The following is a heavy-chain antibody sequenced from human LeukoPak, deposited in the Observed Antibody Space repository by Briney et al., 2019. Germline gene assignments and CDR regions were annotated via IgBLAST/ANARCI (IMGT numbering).Heavy chain of an antibody. CDR3: ARRLWYSGSSGYYFDY. V-gene: IGHV4-59*01. CDR2: ISGRGTT. CDR1: GVSISTFS. J-gene: IGHJ4*02. D-gene: IGHD1-26*01. Sequence: SETLSLTCTVSGVSISTFSWSWIRQPPGKGRGWIAYISGRGTTNYRPSLKSRVIISLDTSKNQVSLNLSSVAAADTAVYHCARRLWYSGSSGYYFDYWGQGALVTVSS.